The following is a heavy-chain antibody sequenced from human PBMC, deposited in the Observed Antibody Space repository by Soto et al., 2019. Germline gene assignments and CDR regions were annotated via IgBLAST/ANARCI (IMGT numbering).Heavy chain of an antibody. J-gene: IGHJ4*02. Sequence: QVQLQESGPGLVKPSQTLSLTCTVSGGSISSGDYYWSWIRQPPGKGLEWIGYIYYSGSTYYNPSLKSRVTISVDTSKNQFSLKLSPVTAADTAVYYCASQSTTVTRQAVYWGQGTLVTVSS. D-gene: IGHD4-4*01. CDR3: ASQSTTVTRQAVY. CDR2: IYYSGST. CDR1: GGSISSGDYY. V-gene: IGHV4-30-4*01.